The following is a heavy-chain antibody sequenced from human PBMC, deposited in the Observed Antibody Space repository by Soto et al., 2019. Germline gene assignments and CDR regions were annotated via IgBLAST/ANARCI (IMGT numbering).Heavy chain of an antibody. CDR3: AKDGYSITRNKPLDY. D-gene: IGHD2-2*01. CDR2: ISVSGGST. V-gene: IGHV3-23*01. J-gene: IGHJ4*02. CDR1: GFPFTTYA. Sequence: GGSLNLSVAASGFPFTTYALAWVRQAPGKGLEWVSAISVSGGSTYYADSVKGRFTISRDNSKNTLYLQMNSLRAEDTALYYCAKDGYSITRNKPLDYWGQGTLVTVSS.